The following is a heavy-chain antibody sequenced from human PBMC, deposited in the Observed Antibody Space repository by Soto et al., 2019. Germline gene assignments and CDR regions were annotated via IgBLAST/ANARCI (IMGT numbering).Heavy chain of an antibody. CDR3: AKMSRGYCTGGSCNGGVGYFDF. V-gene: IGHV1-58*01. CDR1: GFTFTSSA. D-gene: IGHD2-15*01. Sequence: GASVKVSCKASGFTFTSSAVQWVRQARGQRLEWIGWIVVGSGNTNYAQKFQERVTITRDMSTSTAYMELSSLRSEDTAVYYCAKMSRGYCTGGSCNGGVGYFDFWGPGIRVTVSS. J-gene: IGHJ4*02. CDR2: IVVGSGNT.